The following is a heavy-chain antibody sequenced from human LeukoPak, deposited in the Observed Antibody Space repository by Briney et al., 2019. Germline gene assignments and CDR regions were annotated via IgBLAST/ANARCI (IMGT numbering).Heavy chain of an antibody. V-gene: IGHV4-38-2*02. CDR2: INHSGST. Sequence: SETLSLTCTVSGYSISSGYYWGWIRQPPGKGLEWIGEINHSGSTNYNPSLKSRVTISVDTSKNQFSLKLSSVTAADTAVYYCARGGNITIFGVVTRGWFDPWGQGTLVTVSS. CDR3: ARGGNITIFGVVTRGWFDP. J-gene: IGHJ5*02. D-gene: IGHD3-3*01. CDR1: GYSISSGYY.